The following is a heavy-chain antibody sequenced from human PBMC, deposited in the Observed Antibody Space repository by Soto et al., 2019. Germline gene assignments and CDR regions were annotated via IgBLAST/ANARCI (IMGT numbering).Heavy chain of an antibody. J-gene: IGHJ4*02. D-gene: IGHD4-4*01. V-gene: IGHV3-15*07. CDR3: TTGLTIDY. CDR2: IKSKSDGETL. Sequence: GGSLRLSCAGSGFNFRNAVMNWVRQAPGKGLEWVGRIKSKSDGETLYYAAPGKGRFTISRDDSKNTVYLQMNSLKTEDTAVYYCTTGLTIDYWGQGTLVTVSS. CDR1: GFNFRNAV.